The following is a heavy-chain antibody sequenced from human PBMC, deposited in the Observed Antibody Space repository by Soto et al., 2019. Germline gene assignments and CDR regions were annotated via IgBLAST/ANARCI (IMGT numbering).Heavy chain of an antibody. V-gene: IGHV3-48*01. Sequence: PGGSLRLSCAASGFSFSSYGMHWVRQAPGKGLEWVSYISSSSSTIYYADSVKGRFTISRDNAKNSLYLQMNSLRAEDTAVYYCARGITMVRGPIQNYYYYGMDVWGQGTTVTVSS. CDR1: GFSFSSYG. J-gene: IGHJ6*02. CDR2: ISSSSSTI. D-gene: IGHD3-10*01. CDR3: ARGITMVRGPIQNYYYYGMDV.